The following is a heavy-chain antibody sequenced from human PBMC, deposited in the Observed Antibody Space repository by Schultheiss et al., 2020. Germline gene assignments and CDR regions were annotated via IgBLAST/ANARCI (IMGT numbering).Heavy chain of an antibody. CDR2: IVVGSGNT. D-gene: IGHD5-18*01. J-gene: IGHJ3*02. CDR1: GFTFTSSA. Sequence: SVKVSCKASGFTFTSSAMQWVRQARGQRLEWIGWIVVGSGNTNYAQKFQERVTITRDMSTSTAYMELSSLRSEDTAVYYCAADSGTAMVYDAFDIWGQGTMVTVSS. V-gene: IGHV1-58*02. CDR3: AADSGTAMVYDAFDI.